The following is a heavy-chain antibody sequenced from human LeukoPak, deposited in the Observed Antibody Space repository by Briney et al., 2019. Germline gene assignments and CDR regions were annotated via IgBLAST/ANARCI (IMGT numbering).Heavy chain of an antibody. CDR3: ARLVVAMAGIGDYYHGMDV. J-gene: IGHJ6*02. V-gene: IGHV4-39*01. CDR1: GGSISSSSYY. Sequence: PSETLSLTCSVSGGSISSSSYYWGWIRQPPGKGLEWVGSIYYSGSTYYNPSLKSRVTISGDTSKNQFSLKLNSVTATDTAVYSCARLVVAMAGIGDYYHGMDVWGQGTTVTVSS. D-gene: IGHD6-19*01. CDR2: IYYSGST.